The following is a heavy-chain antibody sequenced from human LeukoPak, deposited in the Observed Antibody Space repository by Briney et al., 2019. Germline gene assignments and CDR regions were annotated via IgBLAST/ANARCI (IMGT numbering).Heavy chain of an antibody. CDR1: GGSFSGYW. J-gene: IGHJ4*02. CDR2: INHTGST. V-gene: IGHV4-34*01. D-gene: IGHD3-22*01. Sequence: SETLSLTCAVYGGSFSGYWWSWIRQPPGKGLEWIGEINHTGSTNYNPSLKSRVTISEDTSKNQFSLKVSSVTAADTAVYYCARGSSSGYYPIDYWGQGTLVTVSS. CDR3: ARGSSSGYYPIDY.